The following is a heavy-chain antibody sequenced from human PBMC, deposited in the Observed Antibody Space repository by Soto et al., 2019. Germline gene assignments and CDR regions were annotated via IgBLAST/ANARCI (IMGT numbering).Heavy chain of an antibody. CDR1: GFTFSGYW. J-gene: IGHJ4*02. V-gene: IGHV3-7*01. CDR2: VKDDGSEK. D-gene: IGHD3-22*01. Sequence: GGSLRLPCAASGFTFSGYWMSWVRQAPGKGLEWVANVKDDGSEKYYVDAVKGRFTISRDNAKNSLFLQLNSLRAEDTAVYYCARDSVRGYYDSSGYFTALDYWGQGILVTVSS. CDR3: ARDSVRGYYDSSGYFTALDY.